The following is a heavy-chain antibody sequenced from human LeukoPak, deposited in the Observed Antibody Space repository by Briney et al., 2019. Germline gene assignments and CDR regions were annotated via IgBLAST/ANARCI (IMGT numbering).Heavy chain of an antibody. CDR2: ISSSGSTI. V-gene: IGHV3-48*03. D-gene: IGHD5-18*01. Sequence: HPGGSLRLSCAASGFTFSSYEMNWVRQAPGKGLEWVSYISSSGSTIYYADSVKGRFTISRDNAKNSLYLQMNSLRAEDTAVYYCAKARYTYGYWCDYWGQGTLVTVSS. CDR1: GFTFSSYE. CDR3: AKARYTYGYWCDY. J-gene: IGHJ4*02.